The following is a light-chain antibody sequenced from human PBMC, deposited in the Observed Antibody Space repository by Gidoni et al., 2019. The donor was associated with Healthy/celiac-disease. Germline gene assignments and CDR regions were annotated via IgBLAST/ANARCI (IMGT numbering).Light chain of an antibody. CDR1: QSVCSSH. J-gene: IGKJ2*01. Sequence: VVLTQSPGTLSLSPGERATLSCRATQSVCSSHLACYQQKPGQAPRLLIYGASSRATGIPDRFSGSGCGTDFTLTISRLEPEDFAVYYCQQYGSSHTFGQGTKLEIK. CDR2: GAS. CDR3: QQYGSSHT. V-gene: IGKV3-20*01.